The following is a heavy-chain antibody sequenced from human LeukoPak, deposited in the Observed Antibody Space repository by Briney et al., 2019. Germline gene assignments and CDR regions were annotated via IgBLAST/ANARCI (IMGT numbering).Heavy chain of an antibody. J-gene: IGHJ1*01. CDR1: GGSFSGYY. CDR3: ARGHSPVTTKVSYFQH. D-gene: IGHD4-17*01. V-gene: IGHV4-34*01. CDR2: SNHRGST. Sequence: SGTLSLTCAVYGGSFSGYYWSWIRQPPGKGLEWIGESNHRGSTNYNPSLKSRVTILVDTSKNQFSLKLSSVTAADTAVYYCARGHSPVTTKVSYFQHWGQGTLVTVSS.